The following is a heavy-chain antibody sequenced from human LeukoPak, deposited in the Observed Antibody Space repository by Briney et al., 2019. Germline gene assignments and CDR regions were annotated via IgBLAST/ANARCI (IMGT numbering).Heavy chain of an antibody. J-gene: IGHJ4*02. Sequence: SGGSLTLSCEVCRFTSGDYYTSWSRQAPGKGLEWISYISGSSSTIYYADSVKGLVTISRDNGKNSLYLQMDSLTVEDTGVYYCARDGAEDYGIDYWGQGTLVTVSS. V-gene: IGHV3-11*04. CDR3: ARDGAEDYGIDY. CDR1: RFTSGDYY. CDR2: ISGSSSTI. D-gene: IGHD4/OR15-4a*01.